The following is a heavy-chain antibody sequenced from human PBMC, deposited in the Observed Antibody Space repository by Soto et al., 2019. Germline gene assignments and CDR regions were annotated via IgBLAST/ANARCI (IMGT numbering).Heavy chain of an antibody. CDR1: GYTFSSYA. V-gene: IGHV1-3*01. CDR2: IHAGNGNT. D-gene: IGHD2-15*01. Sequence: GASVKVSCKASGYTFSSYAIHWVRQAPGQGLEWMGWIHAGNGNTKYSQSFQGRVTISRDTSATTAYMELNSLRSEDTAVYYCARGVDFLDYWGQGTLVTV. CDR3: ARGVDFLDY. J-gene: IGHJ4*02.